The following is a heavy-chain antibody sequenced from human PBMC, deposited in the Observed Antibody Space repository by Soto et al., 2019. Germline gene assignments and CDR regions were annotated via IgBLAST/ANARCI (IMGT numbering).Heavy chain of an antibody. CDR1: GVSISSGGYY. CDR2: IYYSGRT. D-gene: IGHD2-15*01. J-gene: IGHJ4*02. CDR3: ASVIGGGSEYYFDF. V-gene: IGHV4-31*03. Sequence: LSLTCTVSGVSISSGGYYWSWIRQHPGKGLEWIGNIYYSGRTYYNPSLKSRVILSVDTSKNHFSLTLRSVTAADSAMYYCASVIGGGSEYYFDFWGQGALVTVLL.